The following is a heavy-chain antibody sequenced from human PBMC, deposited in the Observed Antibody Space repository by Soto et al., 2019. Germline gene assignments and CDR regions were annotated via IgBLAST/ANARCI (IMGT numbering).Heavy chain of an antibody. V-gene: IGHV1-18*01. CDR3: ARLVVCSGGSCYSKFAY. CDR2: ISAYNGNT. D-gene: IGHD2-15*01. J-gene: IGHJ4*02. Sequence: GASVKVSCKASGYTFASCGISWVRQAPGQGLEWMGWISAYNGNTNYAQKLQGRVTMTTDTSTSTAYMELRSLRSDDTAVYYCARLVVCSGGSCYSKFAYWGQGTLVTVFS. CDR1: GYTFASCG.